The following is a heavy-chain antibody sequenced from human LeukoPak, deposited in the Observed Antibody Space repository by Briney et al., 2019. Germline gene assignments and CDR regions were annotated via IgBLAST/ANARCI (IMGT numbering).Heavy chain of an antibody. D-gene: IGHD3-22*01. CDR1: GGSFSGYY. CDR2: INHSGST. CDR3: ARGPFYDSSGYYFLRAFDY. Sequence: RPSETLSLTCAVYGGSFSGYYWSWIRQPPGKELEWIGEINHSGSTNYNPSLKSRVTISVDTSKNQFSLKLSSVTAADTAVYYCARGPFYDSSGYYFLRAFDYWGQGTLVTVSS. J-gene: IGHJ4*02. V-gene: IGHV4-34*01.